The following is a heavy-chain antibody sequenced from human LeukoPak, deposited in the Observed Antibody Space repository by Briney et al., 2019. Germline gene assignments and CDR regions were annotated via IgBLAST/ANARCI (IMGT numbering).Heavy chain of an antibody. Sequence: GRSLRLSCAASGFTFSGSAMHWVRQASGKGLEWVGRIRSKANSYATAYAASVKGRFTISRDDSKNTVYLQMNSLKTEDTAVYYCTSPYYYGSGSLSDYWGQGTLVTVSS. CDR2: IRSKANSYAT. D-gene: IGHD3-10*01. J-gene: IGHJ4*02. CDR1: GFTFSGSA. V-gene: IGHV3-73*01. CDR3: TSPYYYGSGSLSDY.